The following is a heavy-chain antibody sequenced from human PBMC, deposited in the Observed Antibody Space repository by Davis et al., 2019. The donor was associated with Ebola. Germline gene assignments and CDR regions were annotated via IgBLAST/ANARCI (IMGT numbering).Heavy chain of an antibody. CDR1: GGTFSSYA. CDR3: ARYDLGFIDY. Sequence: AASVKVSCKASGGTFSSYAISWVRQAPGQGLEWMGWINPNSGGTNYAQKFQGWVTMTRDTSISTAYMELSRLRSDDTAVYYCARYDLGFIDYWGQGTLVTVSS. CDR2: INPNSGGT. V-gene: IGHV1-2*04. J-gene: IGHJ4*02. D-gene: IGHD3-16*01.